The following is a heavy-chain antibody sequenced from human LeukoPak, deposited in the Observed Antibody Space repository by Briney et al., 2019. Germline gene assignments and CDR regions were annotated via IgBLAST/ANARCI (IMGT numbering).Heavy chain of an antibody. J-gene: IGHJ4*02. CDR3: DWVGS. D-gene: IGHD1-26*01. CDR1: GFTFSSDW. CDR2: INSDVSST. V-gene: IGHV3-74*01. Sequence: GCLRLSCAAPGFTFSSDWMYSGRQGPGKRLGWVSRINSDVSSTSYADTEKGRFTISRENAKNTLYLKMNSLRAEDTAVYYCDWVGSWGQGTLVTVSS.